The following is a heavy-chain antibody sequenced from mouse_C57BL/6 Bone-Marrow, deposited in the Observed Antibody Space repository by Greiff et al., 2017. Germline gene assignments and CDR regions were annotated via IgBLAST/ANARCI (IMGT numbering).Heavy chain of an antibody. CDR1: GYSITSGYY. V-gene: IGHV3-6*01. D-gene: IGHD1-1*01. J-gene: IGHJ4*01. CDR3: ARAGRGSSPYYYAMDY. CDR2: ISYDGSN. Sequence: EVQLVESGPGLVKPSQSLSLTCSVTGYSITSGYYWNWIRQFPGNKLEWMGYISYDGSNNYNPSLKNRISITRDTSKNQFFLKLNSVTTEDTATYYCARAGRGSSPYYYAMDYWGQGTSVTVSS.